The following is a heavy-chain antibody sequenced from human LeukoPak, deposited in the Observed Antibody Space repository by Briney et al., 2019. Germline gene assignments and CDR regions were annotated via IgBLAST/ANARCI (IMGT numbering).Heavy chain of an antibody. Sequence: GGSLRLSCAASGFSFSTYGMNWVRQAPGKGLEWVSYISGNSKTIYYADSVKGRFTISRDNAKNSLYLQMNSLRAEDTAVYYCAREGIAVAVYLNYWGQGTLVTVSS. CDR2: ISGNSKTI. J-gene: IGHJ4*02. CDR1: GFSFSTYG. D-gene: IGHD6-19*01. CDR3: AREGIAVAVYLNY. V-gene: IGHV3-48*04.